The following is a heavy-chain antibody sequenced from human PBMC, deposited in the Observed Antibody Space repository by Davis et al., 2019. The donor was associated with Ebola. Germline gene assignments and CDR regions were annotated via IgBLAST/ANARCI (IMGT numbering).Heavy chain of an antibody. CDR1: GFIFRSYV. CDR2: IKTDGSEE. CDR3: ARWGLRGNYDSWSGSDYYFDY. V-gene: IGHV3-7*01. D-gene: IGHD3-3*01. Sequence: GGSLRLSCAASGFIFRSYVMSWVRQAPGKGLEWVANIKTDGSEEHYVDSVKGRFTMSRDNAKNSLYLQLDSLRDDDTAVYYCARWGLRGNYDSWSGSDYYFDYWGQGTLVTVSS. J-gene: IGHJ4*02.